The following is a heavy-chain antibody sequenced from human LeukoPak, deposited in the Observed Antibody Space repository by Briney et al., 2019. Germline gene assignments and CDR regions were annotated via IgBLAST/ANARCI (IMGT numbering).Heavy chain of an antibody. V-gene: IGHV6-1*01. CDR1: GDSVSSNSAA. CDR3: ARAIRSSWYQPFDY. J-gene: IGHJ4*02. D-gene: IGHD6-13*01. CDR2: TYYRSKCYN. Sequence: SQTLSLTCTISGDSVSSNSAAWNWISQSPSRGLEWLGRTYYRSKCYNDYAVSVKSRITINPDTSKNQFSLQLNSVTPEDTAVYYCARAIRSSWYQPFDYWGQGTLVTVSS.